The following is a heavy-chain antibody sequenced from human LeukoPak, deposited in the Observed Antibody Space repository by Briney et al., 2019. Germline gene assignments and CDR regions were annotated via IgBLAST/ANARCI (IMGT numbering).Heavy chain of an antibody. D-gene: IGHD7-27*01. CDR2: IYYSGST. Sequence: PSQTLSLTCTLSVRSLGRVGYQCCWIRQHPGKGLEWIGYIYYSGSTYYNPSLKSRVTISVDTSKNQFSLKLSSVTAPDTTVYDCAIFLGWGSTFDYWGQGTLVTVSS. V-gene: IGHV4-31*03. CDR1: VRSLGRVGYQ. J-gene: IGHJ4*02. CDR3: AIFLGWGSTFDY.